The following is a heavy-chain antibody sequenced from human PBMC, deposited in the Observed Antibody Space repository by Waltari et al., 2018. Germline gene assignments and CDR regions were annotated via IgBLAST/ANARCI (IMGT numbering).Heavy chain of an antibody. Sequence: EVQLVQSGAEVKKPGESLKISCKGSGYSFTSYWIGWVRQMPGKGLEWLGISYTGDADTRYSPSFQGQVTISADKSISTAYLQWSSLKASDTAMYYCARSDSSGAIFFDIWGQGTMVTVSS. CDR3: ARSDSSGAIFFDI. D-gene: IGHD3-22*01. CDR2: SYTGDADT. V-gene: IGHV5-51*03. J-gene: IGHJ3*02. CDR1: GYSFTSYW.